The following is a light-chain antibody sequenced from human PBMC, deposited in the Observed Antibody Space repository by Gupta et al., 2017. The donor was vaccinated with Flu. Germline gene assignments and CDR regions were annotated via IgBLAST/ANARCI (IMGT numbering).Light chain of an antibody. CDR1: QSISSY. CDR2: AAS. CDR3: QQSDSTPTP. J-gene: IGKJ2*01. V-gene: IGKV1-39*01. Sequence: LSASLGDRVTITCRASQSISSYLNWYQQKPGKAPKLLIDAASSLQSGVPSRFSGSGSGTDFTLTIRSLQPEAFATYYCQQSDSTPTPFGRGTKLEIK.